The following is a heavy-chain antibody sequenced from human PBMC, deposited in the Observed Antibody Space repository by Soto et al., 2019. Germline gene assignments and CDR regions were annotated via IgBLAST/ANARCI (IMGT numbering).Heavy chain of an antibody. CDR1: GGSIGSRDYY. V-gene: IGHV4-30-4*01. Sequence: QVQLQESGPGLVKPSQTLSLTCTVSGGSIGSRDYYWSWIRQPPGKGLEWIGYIYYSGSTYHNPSLKSRVTISIDSSKIQSALHLRSVTAADTAVYYCASLRAAAATHQLNWFDPCGQGTLVTVSS. CDR2: IYYSGST. D-gene: IGHD2-15*01. J-gene: IGHJ5*02. CDR3: ASLRAAAATHQLNWFDP.